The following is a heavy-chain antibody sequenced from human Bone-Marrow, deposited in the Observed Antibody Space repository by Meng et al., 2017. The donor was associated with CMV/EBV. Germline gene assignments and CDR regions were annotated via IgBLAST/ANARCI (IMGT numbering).Heavy chain of an antibody. CDR1: GFTFSSYA. Sequence: GESLKISCAASGFTFSSYAMSWVRQAPGKGLEWVGFIRSKPYGGTTEYAASVKGRFTISRDDSKSIAYLQMNSLKTEDTAVYYCTRSKPRSTSIYYYYGMDVWGQGTTVTFSS. V-gene: IGHV3-49*04. J-gene: IGHJ6*02. CDR3: TRSKPRSTSIYYYYGMDV. CDR2: IRSKPYGGTT. D-gene: IGHD2-2*01.